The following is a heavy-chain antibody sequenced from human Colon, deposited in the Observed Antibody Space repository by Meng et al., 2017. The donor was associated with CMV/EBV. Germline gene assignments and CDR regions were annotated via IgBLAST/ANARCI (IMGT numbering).Heavy chain of an antibody. CDR1: GYTFTSYY. Sequence: CKASGYTFTSYYMHWVRQAPGQGLEWMGIINPSGGSTSYAQKFQGRVTMTRDTSTSTVYMELSSLRSEDTAVYYCARDWLGFKVWFGPWGQGTLVTVSS. CDR3: ARDWLGFKVWFGP. V-gene: IGHV1-46*01. J-gene: IGHJ5*02. D-gene: IGHD3-3*01. CDR2: INPSGGST.